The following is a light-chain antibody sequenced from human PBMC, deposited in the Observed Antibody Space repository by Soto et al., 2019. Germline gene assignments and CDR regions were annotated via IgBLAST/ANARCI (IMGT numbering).Light chain of an antibody. V-gene: IGKV1-9*01. J-gene: IGKJ1*01. CDR2: AAS. Sequence: DIQLTQSPSFLSPSIGESVTITCRASQVISTSLAWYQVKPGKAPKLLIYAASTLESGVPSRFSATVSGTEFSLTITSLQPEDFDTYYCQQYNSYSVTFGQGTKVDIK. CDR1: QVISTS. CDR3: QQYNSYSVT.